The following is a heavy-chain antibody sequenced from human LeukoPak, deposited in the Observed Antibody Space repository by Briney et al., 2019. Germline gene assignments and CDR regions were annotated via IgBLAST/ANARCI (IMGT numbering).Heavy chain of an antibody. CDR2: IYTSGST. V-gene: IGHV4-4*07. CDR1: GGSISSYY. J-gene: IGHJ4*02. D-gene: IGHD1-7*01. CDR3: AGLTGTRGSEYYFDY. Sequence: SETLSLTCTVSGGSISSYYWSWIRQPAGKGLEWIGRIYTSGSTNYNPSLKSRVTMSVDTSKNQFSLKLSSVTAADTAVCYCAGLTGTRGSEYYFDYWGQGTLVTVSS.